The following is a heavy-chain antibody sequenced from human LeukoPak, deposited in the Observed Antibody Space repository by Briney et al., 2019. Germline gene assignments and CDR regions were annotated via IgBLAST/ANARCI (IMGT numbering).Heavy chain of an antibody. J-gene: IGHJ6*03. Sequence: GGSLRLSCAASGFTFSSYWMSWVRQAPGKGLEWVANIKQDGSEKYYVDSVKGRFTISRGNAKNSLYLQMNSLRAEDTAVYYCARDRRYCSGGSCYYPLYYYYYMDVWGKGTTVTISS. CDR3: ARDRRYCSGGSCYYPLYYYYYMDV. CDR1: GFTFSSYW. CDR2: IKQDGSEK. D-gene: IGHD2-15*01. V-gene: IGHV3-7*01.